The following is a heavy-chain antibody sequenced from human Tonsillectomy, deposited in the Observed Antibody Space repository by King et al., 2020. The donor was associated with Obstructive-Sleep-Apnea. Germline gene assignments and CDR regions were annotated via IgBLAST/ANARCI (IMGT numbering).Heavy chain of an antibody. CDR3: ARVVAAWGYFDY. J-gene: IGHJ4*02. Sequence: VQLQQWGAGLLKPSETLSLTCAVYGGSFSGYYWSWIRQPPGKGLEWIGEINHSGSTNYNPSLKIRVTISVDTSKNQFSLKLSSVTAADTAVYYCARVVAAWGYFDYWGRGTLVTVSS. CDR1: GGSFSGYY. V-gene: IGHV4-34*01. D-gene: IGHD6-25*01. CDR2: INHSGST.